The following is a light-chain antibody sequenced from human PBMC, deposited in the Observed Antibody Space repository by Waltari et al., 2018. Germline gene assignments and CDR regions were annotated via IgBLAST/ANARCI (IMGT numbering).Light chain of an antibody. V-gene: IGLV3-9*01. CDR2: RDS. CDR1: NIGSKN. J-gene: IGLJ3*02. Sequence: SYELTQPLSVSVALGQTARITCGGNNIGSKNVHWYQQKPGQAPVLVLYRDSNRPSGIPGRFSGSNSGNTATLTISGLRSEDEADYYCATWDDSLSGRMFGGGTKLTVL. CDR3: ATWDDSLSGRM.